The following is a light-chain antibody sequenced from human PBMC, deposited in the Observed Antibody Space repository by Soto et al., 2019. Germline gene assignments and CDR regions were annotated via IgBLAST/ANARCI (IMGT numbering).Light chain of an antibody. J-gene: IGLJ1*01. V-gene: IGLV1-51*02. CDR2: END. CDR1: SSNTGNNY. CDR3: ATWDSSLSAGL. Sequence: QSVLTQPPSVSAAPGQKVTICCSGGSSNTGNNYVSWYQQLPGTAPKLLIYENDKRPSGIPDRFSGSKSGTSATLGITGLQTGDEADYYCATWDSSLSAGLFGTGTKVTVL.